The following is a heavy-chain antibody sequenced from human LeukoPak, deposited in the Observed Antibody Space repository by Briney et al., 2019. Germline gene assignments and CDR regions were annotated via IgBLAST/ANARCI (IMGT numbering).Heavy chain of an antibody. CDR3: AKDMGRVQLWFGLDY. J-gene: IGHJ4*02. CDR2: ISWNSGSI. V-gene: IGHV3-9*01. Sequence: GGSLRLSCAASGFTFGDYAMHWVRQAPGKGLEWVSGISWNSGSIGYADSVKGRFTISRDNAKNSLYLQMNSLRAEDTALYYCAKDMGRVQLWFGLDYWGQATLVTVSS. CDR1: GFTFGDYA. D-gene: IGHD5-18*01.